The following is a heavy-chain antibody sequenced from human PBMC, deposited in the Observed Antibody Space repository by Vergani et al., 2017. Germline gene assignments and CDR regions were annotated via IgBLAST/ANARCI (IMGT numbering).Heavy chain of an antibody. V-gene: IGHV4-38-2*02. J-gene: IGHJ4*02. CDR3: VRDAINDDVLTGYYIDLDS. D-gene: IGHD3-9*01. CDR1: GYSISSGYY. CDR2: VSHSGST. Sequence: QVQLQESGPGLVKPSETLSLTCTVSGYSISSGYYWGWIRPSPGKRLEWIGSVSHSGSTFSNPSLKSRVTIAVDKSKKLISLILNSVTAADTAVYYCVRDAINDDVLTGYYIDLDSWGQGTLVTVSS.